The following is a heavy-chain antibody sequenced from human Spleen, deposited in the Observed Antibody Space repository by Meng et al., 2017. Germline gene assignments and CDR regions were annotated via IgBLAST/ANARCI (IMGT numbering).Heavy chain of an antibody. CDR2: IYYYYSGST. Sequence: SETLSLTCTVSGGSISSSSYYWGWIRQPPGKGLEWIASIYYYYSGSTHYNPSLKSRVTISVDTSKHQFSLKLSSVTAADTAVYLCARDSSWYGFDIWGQGTMVTVSS. D-gene: IGHD2-8*02. J-gene: IGHJ3*02. CDR1: GGSISSSSYY. CDR3: ARDSSWYGFDI. V-gene: IGHV4-39*07.